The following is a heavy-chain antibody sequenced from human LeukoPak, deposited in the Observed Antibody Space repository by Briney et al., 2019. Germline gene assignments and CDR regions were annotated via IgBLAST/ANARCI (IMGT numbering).Heavy chain of an antibody. Sequence: SGGSLRLSCAASGFTFSSYAMHWVRQAPGKGLEWVPDISGSGGSTYYADSVKGRFTISRDNSKNTLYLQMNSLRAEDTAVYYCAKEGGASRFDYWGQGTLVTVSS. CDR2: ISGSGGST. D-gene: IGHD5-12*01. J-gene: IGHJ4*02. CDR1: GFTFSSYA. CDR3: AKEGGASRFDY. V-gene: IGHV3-23*01.